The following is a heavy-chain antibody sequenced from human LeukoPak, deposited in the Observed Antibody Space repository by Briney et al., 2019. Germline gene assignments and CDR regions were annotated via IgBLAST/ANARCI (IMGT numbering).Heavy chain of an antibody. J-gene: IGHJ4*02. CDR2: LYYSGST. D-gene: IGHD1-26*01. V-gene: IGHV4-59*04. CDR1: GGSISRYY. Sequence: SETLSLTCSISGGSISRYYWSWIRQPPGKGLEWIGYLYYSGSTYYNPSLKSRVTISVDTSKNQFSLKLSSVTAADTAVYYCASGGPYSGSYIDYWGQGTLVTVSS. CDR3: ASGGPYSGSYIDY.